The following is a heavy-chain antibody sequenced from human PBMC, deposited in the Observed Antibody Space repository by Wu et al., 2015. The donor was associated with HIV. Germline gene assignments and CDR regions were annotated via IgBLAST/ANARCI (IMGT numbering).Heavy chain of an antibody. CDR2: IIPIFGTA. CDR1: GGTFSSYA. J-gene: IGHJ3*02. V-gene: IGHV1-69*13. Sequence: QVQLVQSGAEVKKPGSSVKVSCKASGGTFSSYAISWVRQAPGQGLEWMGRIIPIFGTANYAQKFQGRVTITADESTSTAYMELSSLRSEDTAVYYCAREGTYYYDSSGYSADAFDIWGQGTMVTVS. CDR3: AREGTYYYDSSGYSADAFDI. D-gene: IGHD3-22*01.